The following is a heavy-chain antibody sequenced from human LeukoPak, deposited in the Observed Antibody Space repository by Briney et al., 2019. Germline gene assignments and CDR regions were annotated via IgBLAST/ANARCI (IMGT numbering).Heavy chain of an antibody. CDR3: AREAVGGCSGGSCYFDY. CDR1: GYTFTSYY. V-gene: IGHV1-46*01. D-gene: IGHD2-15*01. Sequence: GASVKVSCKASGYTFTSYYMHWVRQAPGQGLEWMGIINPSGSSTSYAQKFQGRVTMTRDTSTSTVYMELSSLRSEDTAVYYCAREAVGGCSGGSCYFDYWGQGTLVTVSS. J-gene: IGHJ4*02. CDR2: INPSGSST.